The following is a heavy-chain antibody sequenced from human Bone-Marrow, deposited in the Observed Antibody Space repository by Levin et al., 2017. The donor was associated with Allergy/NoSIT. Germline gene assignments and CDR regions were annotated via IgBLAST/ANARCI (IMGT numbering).Heavy chain of an antibody. CDR3: ARGDDCADGTCYWAHFDY. V-gene: IGHV1-18*01. D-gene: IGHD2-15*01. CDR1: GYNFHIYG. CDR2: IRAYTGNT. J-gene: IGHJ4*02. Sequence: ASVKVSCKASGYNFHIYGINWVRQAPGEGLEWMGWIRAYTGNTRYAQNVQGRVTLTTDTSTTTAYMELRSLTSDDTAVYFCARGDDCADGTCYWAHFDYWGQGTLVSVSS.